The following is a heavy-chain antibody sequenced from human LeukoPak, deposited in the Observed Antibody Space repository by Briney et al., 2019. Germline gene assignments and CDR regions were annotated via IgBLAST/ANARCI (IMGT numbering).Heavy chain of an antibody. D-gene: IGHD5-18*01. CDR3: ERDVDTAMVKYFDY. V-gene: IGHV4-39*07. J-gene: IGHJ4*02. CDR2: IYYSGST. CDR1: GGSISSSSYY. Sequence: SETLSLTCTVSGGSISSSSYYWGWIRQPPGKGLEWIGSIYYSGSTYYNPSLKSRVTISVDTSKNQFSLKLSSVTAADTAVYYCERDVDTAMVKYFDYWGQGTLVTVSS.